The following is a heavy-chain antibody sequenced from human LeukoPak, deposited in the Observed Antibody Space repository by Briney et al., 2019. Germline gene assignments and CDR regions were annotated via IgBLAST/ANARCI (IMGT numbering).Heavy chain of an antibody. CDR1: GYTFTGYY. CDR2: INPNSGGT. J-gene: IGHJ4*02. V-gene: IGHV1-2*02. D-gene: IGHD5-24*01. CDR3: ARDLGDGGYNTFDY. Sequence: HGASVTVSCKASGYTFTGYYMHWVRQAPGQGLEWMGWINPNSGGTNYAQKFQGRVTMTRDTSISAAYMELSRLRSDDTAVYYCARDLGDGGYNTFDYWGQGTLVTVSS.